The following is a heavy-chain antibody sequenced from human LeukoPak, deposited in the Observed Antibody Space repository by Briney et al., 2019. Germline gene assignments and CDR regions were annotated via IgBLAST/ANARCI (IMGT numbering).Heavy chain of an antibody. CDR3: VRGPPYIQLGPVSHYFDQ. J-gene: IGHJ4*02. Sequence: PGGSLRLSCAASGFTFKNYAMTWVRQAPGKGLEWVSAVGGSGRSTSYADFVKGRFTISRDNSENTLSLQMTSLRVEDTAIYYCVRGPPYIQLGPVSHYFDQWGLGTLVTVSS. CDR1: GFTFKNYA. CDR2: VGGSGRST. D-gene: IGHD5/OR15-5a*01. V-gene: IGHV3-23*01.